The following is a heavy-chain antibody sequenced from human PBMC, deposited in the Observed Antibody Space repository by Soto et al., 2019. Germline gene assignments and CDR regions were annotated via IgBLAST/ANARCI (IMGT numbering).Heavy chain of an antibody. CDR2: ISSSATTM. V-gene: IGHV3-11*04. J-gene: IGHJ4*02. CDR3: ARERAYYFDY. CDR1: GFTFSDHY. Sequence: QVQLVESGGGLVKPGGSLRLSCAASGFTFSDHYMSWIRQAPGKGLEWVSYISSSATTMYYADSVKGRFTISRDNSKNTLYLQMNSLRAEDTAVYYCARERAYYFDYWGQGTLVTVSS.